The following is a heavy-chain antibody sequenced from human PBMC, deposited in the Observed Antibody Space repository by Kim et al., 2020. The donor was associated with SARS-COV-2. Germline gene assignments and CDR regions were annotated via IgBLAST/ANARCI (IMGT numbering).Heavy chain of an antibody. V-gene: IGHV4-39*01. J-gene: IGHJ4*02. D-gene: IGHD6-13*01. Sequence: SQTLSLTCTVSGGSISSSSYYWGWIRQPPGKGLEWIGSIYYSGSTYYNPSLKSRVTISVDTSKNQFSLKLSSVTAADTAVYYCARRGIAAAGLGYFDYWGQATLVTVSS. CDR1: GGSISSSSYY. CDR2: IYYSGST. CDR3: ARRGIAAAGLGYFDY.